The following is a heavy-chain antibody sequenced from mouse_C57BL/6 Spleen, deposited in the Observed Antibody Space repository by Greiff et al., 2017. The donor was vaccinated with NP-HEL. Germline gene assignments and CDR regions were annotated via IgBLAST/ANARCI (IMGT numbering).Heavy chain of an antibody. D-gene: IGHD2-4*01. CDR3: TRNDYDGGADY. J-gene: IGHJ2*01. CDR2: LYPGDGDT. CDR1: GYAFSSYW. V-gene: IGHV1-80*01. Sequence: QVHVQQSGAELVKPGASVKISCKASGYAFSSYWMNWVKQRPGKGLEWIGQLYPGDGDTNYNGKFKGKATLTADKSSSTAYMQLSSLTSEESAVYCSTRNDYDGGADYWGQGTTLTVSS.